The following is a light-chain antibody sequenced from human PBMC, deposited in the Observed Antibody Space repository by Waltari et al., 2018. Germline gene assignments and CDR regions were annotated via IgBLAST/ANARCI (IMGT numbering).Light chain of an antibody. V-gene: IGLV4-69*01. CDR2: LNSDGSH. CDR3: QTWGTGL. Sequence: QLVLTQSPSASASLGASVKLTCTLSSGHSSYAIAWHQQQPEKGPRYLMKLNSDGSHSQGHGISDCSSGCSSGAVRYLTISSLQSEDEADYYCQTWGTGLFGGGTKLTVL. CDR1: SGHSSYA. J-gene: IGLJ3*02.